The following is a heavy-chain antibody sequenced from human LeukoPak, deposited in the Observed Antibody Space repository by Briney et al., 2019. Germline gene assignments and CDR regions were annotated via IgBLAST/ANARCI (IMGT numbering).Heavy chain of an antibody. V-gene: IGHV3-33*08. CDR3: ARDREGCLDY. CDR1: GFTFSDYY. Sequence: GGSLRLSCAASGFTFSDYYMTWIRQAPGKGLEWVAVIWYDGSNKYYADSVKGRFTISRDNSKNTLYLQMNSLRAEDAAVYYCARDREGCLDYWGQGTLVTVSS. J-gene: IGHJ4*02. D-gene: IGHD1-26*01. CDR2: IWYDGSNK.